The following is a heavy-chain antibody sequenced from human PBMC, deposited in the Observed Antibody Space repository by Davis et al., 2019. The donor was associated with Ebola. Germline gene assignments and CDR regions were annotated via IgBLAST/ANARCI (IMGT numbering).Heavy chain of an antibody. D-gene: IGHD3-9*01. V-gene: IGHV3-11*01. J-gene: IGHJ3*02. CDR3: ARFPRYLTHAFDI. CDR1: GFTFSDYY. Sequence: PGGSLRLSCAASGFTFSDYYMSWIRQAPGKGLEWVSYISSSGSTIYYADSVKGRFTISRDNAKNSLYLQMNSLRAEDTAVYYCARFPRYLTHAFDIWGQGTMVTVSS. CDR2: ISSSGSTI.